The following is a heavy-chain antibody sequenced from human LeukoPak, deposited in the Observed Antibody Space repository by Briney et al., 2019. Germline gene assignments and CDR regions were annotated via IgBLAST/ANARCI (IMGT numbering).Heavy chain of an antibody. V-gene: IGHV3-30*02. D-gene: IGHD6-19*01. CDR2: LRHDASNK. CDR3: VKEQSSGYYRVADF. J-gene: IGHJ4*02. CDR1: GFTLSSNG. Sequence: GGSLRLSCAASGFTLSSNGMHWVRQAPGKGLEWVAFLRHDASNKYYADSVKGRFTISGDNSKSTLYLQMNSLRVEDTALYYCVKEQSSGYYRVADFWGQGTLVTVSS.